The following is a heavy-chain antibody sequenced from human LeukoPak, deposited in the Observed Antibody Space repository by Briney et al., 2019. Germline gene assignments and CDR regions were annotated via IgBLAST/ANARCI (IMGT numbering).Heavy chain of an antibody. CDR1: GYTFTSYD. J-gene: IGHJ3*02. CDR3: ARDLGSLGFGDQPKNAFDI. D-gene: IGHD3-10*01. Sequence: ASVKVSCKASGYTFTSYDFNWVRQATGQRPEWMGWMSPISGDTGYAQKFQDRVTMTRNTSISTAYMELSSLRSEDTAVYYCARDLGSLGFGDQPKNAFDIWGQGTMVTVSS. V-gene: IGHV1-8*01. CDR2: MSPISGDT.